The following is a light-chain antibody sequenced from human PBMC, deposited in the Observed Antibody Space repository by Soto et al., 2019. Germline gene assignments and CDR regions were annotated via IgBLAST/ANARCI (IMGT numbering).Light chain of an antibody. CDR1: SSDVGAYNY. CDR3: SSYTTSTSRV. Sequence: QSVLTQPASVSGSPGQSITISCTGTSSDVGAYNYVSWYQQYPGKAPKLMIFDVNKRPSGVSDRFSGSKSGNTASLTISGLQAEDEADYYCSSYTTSTSRVFGTGTKVTAL. V-gene: IGLV2-14*01. J-gene: IGLJ1*01. CDR2: DVN.